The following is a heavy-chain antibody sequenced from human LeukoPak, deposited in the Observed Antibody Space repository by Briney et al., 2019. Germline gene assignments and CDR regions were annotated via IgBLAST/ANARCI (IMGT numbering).Heavy chain of an antibody. CDR3: ARGGRYDCVWGSYRYMIDP. J-gene: IGHJ5*02. V-gene: IGHV7-4-1*02. CDR1: GYTFTSYA. D-gene: IGHD3-16*02. CDR2: INTNTGNP. Sequence: ASVKVSCKASGYTFTSYAMNWVRQAPGQGLEWMGWINTNTGNPTYAQGFTGRIVFSLDTSVSTAYLQISSLTAEDTAVYYCARGGRYDCVWGSYRYMIDPWGQGSLVTVSS.